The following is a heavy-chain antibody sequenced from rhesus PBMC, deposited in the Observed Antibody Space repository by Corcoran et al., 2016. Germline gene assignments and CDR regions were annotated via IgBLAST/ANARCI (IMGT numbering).Heavy chain of an antibody. CDR3: GRDLGWGDYYDDY. V-gene: IGHV4S10*01. CDR2: IYVSSTST. D-gene: IGHD3-34*01. CDR1: GGSISDSYR. Sequence: QLQLQESGPGLVKHSETLSLTCTVSGGSISDSYRWSWIRQPPEKGLEWIGYIYVSSTSTNYNSYLMSRVSISKDTSKNHLPLKLSSVCAADTAVYYCGRDLGWGDYYDDYWGQGVLVTVSS. J-gene: IGHJ4*01.